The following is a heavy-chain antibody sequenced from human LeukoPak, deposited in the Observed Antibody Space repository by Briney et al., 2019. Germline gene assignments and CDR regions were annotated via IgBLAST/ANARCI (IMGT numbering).Heavy chain of an antibody. D-gene: IGHD4-11*01. CDR3: VKGGVVTTRPFDY. J-gene: IGHJ4*02. CDR1: GFTFSSYA. Sequence: GGSLRLSCSASGFTFSSYAMHWVRQGPGKGLEYVSAISSNGGTTYYADSVKGRFTISRDNSKNTLYLQMSSLRAEDTALYYCVKGGVVTTRPFDYWGQGTLVTVSS. V-gene: IGHV3-64D*06. CDR2: ISSNGGTT.